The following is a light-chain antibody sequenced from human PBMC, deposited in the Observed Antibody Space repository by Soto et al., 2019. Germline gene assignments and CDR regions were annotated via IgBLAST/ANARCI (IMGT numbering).Light chain of an antibody. CDR3: QSYDSSLSGWV. CDR2: TNN. J-gene: IGLJ3*02. CDR1: SSNIGAGYG. Sequence: QSVLTQPPSVSGAPGQRVTISCTGSSSNIGAGYGVHWYQQLPGTAPKLLIYTNNNRPSGVPDRFSGSKSGTSASLAITGLLAEDEADYYCQSYDSSLSGWVFGGGIKLTVL. V-gene: IGLV1-40*01.